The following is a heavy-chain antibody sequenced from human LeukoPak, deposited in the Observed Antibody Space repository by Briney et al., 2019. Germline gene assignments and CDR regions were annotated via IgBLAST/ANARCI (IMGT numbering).Heavy chain of an antibody. D-gene: IGHD2-2*01. CDR2: INPGDSES. Sequence: GESLKISCKGSGYSFTNYWIGWVRQMPGKGLEWMGIINPGDSESRYSPSFQGQVTISADKSINTAYLQWSSLKASDTAMYYCVRDRYCTTTSCYFDYWGQGTLVTVSS. V-gene: IGHV5-51*01. CDR3: VRDRYCTTTSCYFDY. CDR1: GYSFTNYW. J-gene: IGHJ4*02.